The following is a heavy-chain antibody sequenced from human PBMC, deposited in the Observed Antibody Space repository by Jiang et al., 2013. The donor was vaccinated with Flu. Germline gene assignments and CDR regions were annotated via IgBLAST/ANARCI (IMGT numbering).Heavy chain of an antibody. Sequence: PGLVKPSETLSLTCTVSGGSISSSSYYWGWIRQPPGKGLEWIGSIYYSGSTYYNPSLKSRVTISVDTSKNQFSLKLSSVTAADTAVYYCAREMGGAAGRSANWFDPWGQGTLVTVSS. CDR2: IYYSGST. CDR3: AREMGGAAGRSANWFDP. J-gene: IGHJ5*02. D-gene: IGHD6-13*01. V-gene: IGHV4-39*07. CDR1: GGSISSSSYY.